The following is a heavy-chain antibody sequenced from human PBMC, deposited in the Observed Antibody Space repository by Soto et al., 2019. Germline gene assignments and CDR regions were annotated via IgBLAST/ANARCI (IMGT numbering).Heavy chain of an antibody. D-gene: IGHD6-19*01. V-gene: IGHV1-69*12. Sequence: QVQLVQSGAEVKKPGSSVKVSCKASGGNFSSNAISWVRQAPGQGLEWMGGIIPIFGTANYAQKLQGRVTITADESTSAAYMEPSSLRSEDTAVYYCATPPEGYSSGWYFGYWGQGTLVTVS. CDR3: ATPPEGYSSGWYFGY. CDR2: IIPIFGTA. J-gene: IGHJ4*02. CDR1: GGNFSSNA.